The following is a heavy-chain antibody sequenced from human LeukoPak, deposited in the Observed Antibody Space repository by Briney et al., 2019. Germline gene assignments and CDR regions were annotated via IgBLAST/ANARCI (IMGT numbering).Heavy chain of an antibody. Sequence: PGGSLRLSCEPSGFSFSTYSMNWVRQAPGKGLEWISYISISSTTIYYADSVKGRFTISRDNSKNSLYLQMNNLRDDDTAVYYCARDQGMVNDAFDVWGQGTLVTVPS. CDR2: ISISSTTI. J-gene: IGHJ3*01. V-gene: IGHV3-48*02. CDR3: ARDQGMVNDAFDV. D-gene: IGHD4/OR15-4a*01. CDR1: GFSFSTYS.